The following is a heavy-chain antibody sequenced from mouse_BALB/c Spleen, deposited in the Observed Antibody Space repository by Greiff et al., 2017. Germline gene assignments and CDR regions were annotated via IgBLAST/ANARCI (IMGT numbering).Heavy chain of an antibody. V-gene: IGHV3-2*02. D-gene: IGHD2-1*01. J-gene: IGHJ4*01. CDR1: GYSITSDYA. CDR3: ARRGGNYPHYYAMDY. CDR2: ISYSGST. Sequence: VQLKESGPGLVKPSQSLSLTCTVTGYSITSDYAWNWLRQFPGNKLEWMGYISYSGSTSYNPSLKSRISITRDTSKNQFFLQLSSVTTEDTATYYCARRGGNYPHYYAMDYWGQGTSVTVSS.